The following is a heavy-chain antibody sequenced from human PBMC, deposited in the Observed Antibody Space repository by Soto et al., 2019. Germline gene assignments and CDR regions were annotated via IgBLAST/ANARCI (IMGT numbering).Heavy chain of an antibody. V-gene: IGHV4-38-2*01. CDR1: GYSISSCYY. CDR3: VRNSRSYWDFFDF. J-gene: IGHJ4*02. D-gene: IGHD1-26*01. Sequence: SETLSLTCAVSGYSISSCYYWAWVRQPPGKGLEWIGSMYHSGSTFYNPSLKGRVTISVDTSKNQFYLKLTYVTAADTAVYYCVRNSRSYWDFFDFWGQGTLVTVSS. CDR2: MYHSGST.